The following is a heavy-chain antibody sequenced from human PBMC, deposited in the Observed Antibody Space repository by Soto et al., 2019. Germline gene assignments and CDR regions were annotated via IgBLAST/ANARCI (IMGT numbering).Heavy chain of an antibody. CDR1: GFTVSSNY. D-gene: IGHD4-17*01. J-gene: IGHJ3*02. CDR2: IYSGGSK. CDR3: ARHDYHAPGAFDI. V-gene: IGHV3-53*01. Sequence: EVQLVESGGGLIQPGGSLRLSCAASGFTVSSNYMSWVRQAPGKGLEWVSVIYSGGSKYYADSVKGRFTISRDNSKNTLYLQMNSLRAEDTAVYCCARHDYHAPGAFDIWGQGTMVTVSS.